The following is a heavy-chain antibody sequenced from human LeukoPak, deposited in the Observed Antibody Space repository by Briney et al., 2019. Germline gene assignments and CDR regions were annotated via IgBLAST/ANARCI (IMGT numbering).Heavy chain of an antibody. CDR2: IYYSGTT. Sequence: SETLSLTCTVSGGSISSGGYYWGWIRQPPGRGLEWFGSIYYSGTTYYNPSLERRVTMSVDTSKNQFSLRLSSVAAADTAVYYCARVNGSGWYGSDYWGQGTLVTVSS. D-gene: IGHD6-19*01. CDR3: ARVNGSGWYGSDY. V-gene: IGHV4-39*07. J-gene: IGHJ4*02. CDR1: GGSISSGGYY.